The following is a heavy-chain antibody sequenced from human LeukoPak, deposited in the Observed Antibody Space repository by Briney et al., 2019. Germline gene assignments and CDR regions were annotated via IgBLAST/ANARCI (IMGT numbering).Heavy chain of an antibody. CDR2: IYYSGST. V-gene: IGHV4-59*01. CDR3: ARSIRYLDY. Sequence: PSETLSLTCTVSGGSISSYYWSWIRQPPGKGLEWIGYIYYSGSTNHNPSLKSRVTISVDTSKNQFSLKLSSVTAADTAVYYCARSIRYLDYWGQGTLVTVSS. CDR1: GGSISSYY. J-gene: IGHJ4*02. D-gene: IGHD3-3*01.